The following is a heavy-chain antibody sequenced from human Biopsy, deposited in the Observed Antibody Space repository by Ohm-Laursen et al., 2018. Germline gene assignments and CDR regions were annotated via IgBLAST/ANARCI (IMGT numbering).Heavy chain of an antibody. CDR3: AREEDNSGYDYYGMDV. J-gene: IGHJ6*02. D-gene: IGHD3-22*01. CDR1: GYTFPSYG. V-gene: IGHV1-18*01. CDR2: ISAYNGNR. Sequence: GASVKVSCKASGYTFPSYGISWARHAPGQGLEWMGWISAYNGNRNYAQKFQGRVTMTTDTSTSTAYMELRSLRSDDTAVYFCAREEDNSGYDYYGMDVWGQGTTVTVSS.